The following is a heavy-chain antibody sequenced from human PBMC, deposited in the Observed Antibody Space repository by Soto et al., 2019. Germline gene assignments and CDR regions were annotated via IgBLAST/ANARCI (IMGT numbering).Heavy chain of an antibody. CDR3: ARIPHRSGWKGFDY. J-gene: IGHJ4*02. V-gene: IGHV2-26*01. D-gene: IGHD6-19*01. CDR2: IFSNDEK. Sequence: QVTLKESGPVKVKTTETLTLTCTVSGFSLSYAGMGVSWIRQPPGKALEWLAHIFSNDEKSYSTSLKSRLSISKDTSNSQVVLTMTNMDPVDTATYYCARIPHRSGWKGFDYWGQGTLVTVSS. CDR1: GFSLSYAGMG.